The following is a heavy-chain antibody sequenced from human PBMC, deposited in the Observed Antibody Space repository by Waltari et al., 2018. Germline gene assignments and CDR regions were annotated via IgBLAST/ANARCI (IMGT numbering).Heavy chain of an antibody. CDR2: INPSGGST. J-gene: IGHJ6*02. Sequence: QVQLVQSGAEVKKPGASVKISCKTSEYTFTSSYIHWVRQAPGQGLEWMGIINPSGGSTSYAQKFQGRVTMTRDTSTSTVYMELSSLRSEDTAVYYCALDTGALWMDVWGHGTTVTVSS. CDR3: ALDTGALWMDV. CDR1: EYTFTSSY. V-gene: IGHV1-46*01. D-gene: IGHD2-21*01.